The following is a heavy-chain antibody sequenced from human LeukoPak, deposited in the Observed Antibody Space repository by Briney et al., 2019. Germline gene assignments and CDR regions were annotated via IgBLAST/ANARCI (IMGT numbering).Heavy chain of an antibody. CDR1: GYTLTELS. J-gene: IGHJ4*02. CDR3: ATGNWRRWFGEPPFDY. CDR2: FDPEDGET. D-gene: IGHD3-10*01. V-gene: IGHV1-24*01. Sequence: ASVQVSCKVSGYTLTELSMHWVRQAPGKGLEWMGGFDPEDGETIYAQKFQGRVTMTEDTSTDTAYMELSSLRSEDTAVYYCATGNWRRWFGEPPFDYWGQGTLVTVSS.